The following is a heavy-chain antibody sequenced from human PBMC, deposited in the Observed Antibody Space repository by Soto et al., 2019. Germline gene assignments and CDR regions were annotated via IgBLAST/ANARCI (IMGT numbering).Heavy chain of an antibody. CDR2: ISYDGSNK. CDR3: AREGIAVAGTEVDY. D-gene: IGHD6-19*01. Sequence: GGSLRLSCAASGFTFSSYAMHWVRQAPGKGLEWVAVISYDGSNKYYADSVKGRFTISRDNSKNTLYLQMNSLRAEDTAVYYCAREGIAVAGTEVDYWGQGTLVTVSS. V-gene: IGHV3-30-3*01. CDR1: GFTFSSYA. J-gene: IGHJ4*02.